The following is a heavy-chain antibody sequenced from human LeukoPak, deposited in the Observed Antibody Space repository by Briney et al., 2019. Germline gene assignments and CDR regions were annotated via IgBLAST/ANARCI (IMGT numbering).Heavy chain of an antibody. D-gene: IGHD3-10*01. V-gene: IGHV3-66*01. Sequence: PGGSLRLSCEASGFTVSSYFMNWVRQAPGKGLEWVSVIYTYGNTYYAGSVKGRFTISRDNSKNTVYLQMNSLRVEDTALYYCARDRDHHEAFDMWGQGTRVTVSS. J-gene: IGHJ3*02. CDR2: IYTYGNT. CDR1: GFTVSSYF. CDR3: ARDRDHHEAFDM.